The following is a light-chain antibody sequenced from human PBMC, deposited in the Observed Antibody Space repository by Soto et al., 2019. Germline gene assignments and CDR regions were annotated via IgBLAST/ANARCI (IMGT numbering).Light chain of an antibody. CDR1: QSISSW. CDR3: QQYNSYSWT. CDR2: DAS. V-gene: IGKV1-5*01. Sequence: DIPMTQSPSTLSSFLGDKGTLTCLASQSISSWLAWYQKKSGKAPKLLIYDASSLISGVPSRFSGSGSETEFTLTISSLQPDDFATYYCQQYNSYSWTFGPGTKVDIK. J-gene: IGKJ1*01.